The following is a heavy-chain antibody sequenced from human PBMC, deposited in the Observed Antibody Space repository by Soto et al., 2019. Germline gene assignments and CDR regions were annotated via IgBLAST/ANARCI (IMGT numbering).Heavy chain of an antibody. D-gene: IGHD1-26*01. CDR1: GYTFTSYG. J-gene: IGHJ4*02. Sequence: GASVKVSCKASGYTFTSYGISWVRQAPGQGLEWMGWISGYNGNTNYEQKLQGRVTMTTDTSTSTAYMELRSLRSDDTAVFYCGRVVTSGSDPTLGDYWGQGTLVTVSS. CDR2: ISGYNGNT. CDR3: GRVVTSGSDPTLGDY. V-gene: IGHV1-18*01.